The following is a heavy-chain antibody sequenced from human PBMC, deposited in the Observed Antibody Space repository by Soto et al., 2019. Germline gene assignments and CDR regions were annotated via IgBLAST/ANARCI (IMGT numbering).Heavy chain of an antibody. CDR3: AKSRGVADAFDF. Sequence: EVQVLESGGGLVQPGGSLRLSCAASGFTFSTYAMGWVRQAPGKGLEWVSSITGSGSGSGINTYYADSVKGRFTISRDNTKNALSLQMHSLRVVDTAVYYCAKSRGVADAFDFWGQGTMVTVSS. CDR1: GFTFSTYA. J-gene: IGHJ3*01. CDR2: ITGSGSGSGINT. V-gene: IGHV3-23*01. D-gene: IGHD3-10*01.